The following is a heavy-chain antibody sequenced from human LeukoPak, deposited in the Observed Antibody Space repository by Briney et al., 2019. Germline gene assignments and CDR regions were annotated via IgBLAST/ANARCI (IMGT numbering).Heavy chain of an antibody. CDR3: ARLRWPRGGRSSFDY. CDR2: IYPGDSAT. V-gene: IGHV5-51*01. Sequence: GESLKISCKGSGYTFTTYWIAWVRQMPGKGLEWMGIIYPGDSATRYSPSFQGQVTISADESITTAYLQWSSLKASDTAMYYCARLRWPRGGRSSFDYWGQGALVTVSS. CDR1: GYTFTTYW. D-gene: IGHD3-10*01. J-gene: IGHJ4*02.